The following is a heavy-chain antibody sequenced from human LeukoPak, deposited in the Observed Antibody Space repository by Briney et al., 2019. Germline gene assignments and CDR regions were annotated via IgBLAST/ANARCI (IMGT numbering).Heavy chain of an antibody. D-gene: IGHD5-24*01. V-gene: IGHV3-23*01. CDR2: ISGSGGST. CDR1: GFTFSSYA. J-gene: IGHJ4*02. CDR3: ARDPHVEMATIGDY. Sequence: GGSLRLSCAASGFTFSSYAMSWVRQAPGKGLEWVSAISGSGGSTYYADSVKGRFTISRDNSKNTLYLQMNSLRAEDTAVYYCARDPHVEMATIGDYWGQGTLVTVSS.